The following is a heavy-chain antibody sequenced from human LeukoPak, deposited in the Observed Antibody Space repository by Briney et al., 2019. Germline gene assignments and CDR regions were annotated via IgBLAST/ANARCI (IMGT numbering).Heavy chain of an antibody. Sequence: PGGSLRLSCAASGFTFSSYGMHWVRQAPGKGLEWVAVISYDGSNKYYADSVKGRFTISRDNSKNALYLQMNSLRAEVTAVYCCTKVKRWLAHYFDYWGQGALVTVSS. J-gene: IGHJ4*02. CDR1: GFTFSSYG. D-gene: IGHD6-19*01. CDR2: ISYDGSNK. CDR3: TKVKRWLAHYFDY. V-gene: IGHV3-30*18.